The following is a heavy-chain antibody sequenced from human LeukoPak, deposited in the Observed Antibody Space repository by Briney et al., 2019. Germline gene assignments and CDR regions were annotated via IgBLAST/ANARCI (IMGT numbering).Heavy chain of an antibody. Sequence: GASVKVSCKASGFTFTSSAMQWVRQARGQRLEWIGWIVVGSGNTNYAQKFQERVTITRDMSTSTAYMELSSLRSEDTAVYYCAASVGASLNAYYYYGMDVWGQGTTVTVSS. D-gene: IGHD1-26*01. CDR2: IVVGSGNT. CDR3: AASVGASLNAYYYYGMDV. J-gene: IGHJ6*02. V-gene: IGHV1-58*02. CDR1: GFTFTSSA.